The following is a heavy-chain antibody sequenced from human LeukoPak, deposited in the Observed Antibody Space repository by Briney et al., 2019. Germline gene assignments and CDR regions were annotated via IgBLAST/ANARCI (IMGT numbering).Heavy chain of an antibody. CDR2: ILYNGNT. V-gene: IGHV4-59*01. Sequence: KPSETLSLTCTVSDGSMSPYYWSWIRQSPGKGLEWIAYILYNGNTKYNPSLWSRVTISIDTSRNQFFLNLNSVTAADTAVYYCARGGYYYLDVWGKGTTVTVSS. CDR1: DGSMSPYY. J-gene: IGHJ6*03. CDR3: ARGGYYYLDV.